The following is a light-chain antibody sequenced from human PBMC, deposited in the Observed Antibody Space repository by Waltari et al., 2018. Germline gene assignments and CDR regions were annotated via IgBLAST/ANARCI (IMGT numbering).Light chain of an antibody. V-gene: IGLV2-8*01. CDR2: EVT. CDR1: SRDVGAYDY. Sequence: QSALTQPPSASGSPGQSVTISCSGTSRDVGAYDYVSWYQQHPGKAPKLMIYEVTERPSWFPDLFSGSKSDNTASLTVSGLQADDEADYYCCSYAGHSWVFGGGTRLTVL. J-gene: IGLJ3*02. CDR3: CSYAGHSWV.